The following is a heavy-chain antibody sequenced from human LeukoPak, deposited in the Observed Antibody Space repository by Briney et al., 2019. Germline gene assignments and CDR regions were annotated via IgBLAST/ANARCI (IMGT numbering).Heavy chain of an antibody. V-gene: IGHV5-51*01. Sequence: GESLKISCKGTGYTFTSYWIGWVRQMPGKGLEWMGIIYPGDSVTRYSPSFQGQVTISADKSISTAYLQWSSLKASDTAMYYCARSMVRGAYYEFDYWGQGTLVTVSS. D-gene: IGHD3-10*01. CDR2: IYPGDSVT. J-gene: IGHJ4*02. CDR1: GYTFTSYW. CDR3: ARSMVRGAYYEFDY.